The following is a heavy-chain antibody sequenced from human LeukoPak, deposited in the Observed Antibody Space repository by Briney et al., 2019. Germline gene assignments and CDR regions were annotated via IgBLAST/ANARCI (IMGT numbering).Heavy chain of an antibody. CDR2: ISYGGSDN. V-gene: IGHV3-30*18. CDR1: GFTFSSYD. D-gene: IGHD3-3*01. J-gene: IGHJ4*02. Sequence: GGSLRLSCAASGFTFSSYDMHWVRQAPRKGLEWVAVISYGGSDNYYADSVKGRFTISRDNSKNTLYLQMNSLRAEDTAVYYCAKDNGKAYYDFWSGYQPLDYWGEGTLVTVSS. CDR3: AKDNGKAYYDFWSGYQPLDY.